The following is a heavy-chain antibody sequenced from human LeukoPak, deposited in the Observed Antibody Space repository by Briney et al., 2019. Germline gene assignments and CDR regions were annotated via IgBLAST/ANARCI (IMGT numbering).Heavy chain of an antibody. D-gene: IGHD3-10*01. CDR1: GDSVSSNSAA. J-gene: IGHJ4*02. V-gene: IGHV6-1*01. CDR3: ARDHYGSGTPGSLFAFV. Sequence: SQTLSLTCAISGDSVSSNSAAWNWIRQSPSRGLEWLGRTYYRSKWYNDYVVSVKSRITINPDTSKNQFSLQLNSVTPEDTAVYYCARDHYGSGTPGSLFAFVWGQGTLVTVSS. CDR2: TYYRSKWYN.